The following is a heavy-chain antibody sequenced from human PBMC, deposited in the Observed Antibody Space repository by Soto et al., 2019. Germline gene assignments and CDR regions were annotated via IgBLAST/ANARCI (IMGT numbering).Heavy chain of an antibody. J-gene: IGHJ6*02. Sequence: ETLSLSCAASGFIFSSHNMNWVRQAPGKGLEWVSSITGSSSYIFYADSVKGRFTISRDNAKNTVYLQMNSLRAEDTGVYYCARLVASETGYGMDVWGQGTTVTVSS. D-gene: IGHD3-9*01. CDR1: GFIFSSHN. CDR2: ITGSSSYI. V-gene: IGHV3-21*06. CDR3: ARLVASETGYGMDV.